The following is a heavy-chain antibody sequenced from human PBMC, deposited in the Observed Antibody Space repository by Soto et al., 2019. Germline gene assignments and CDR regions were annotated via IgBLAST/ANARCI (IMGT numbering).Heavy chain of an antibody. CDR2: INSDGSST. CDR1: GFTFSSYW. Sequence: EVQLVESGGGLVQPGGSLRLSCAASGFTFSSYWMHWVRQAPGKGLVWVSRINSDGSSTSYADSVKGRVTISRDNAKNTLYLQMNSLRAEDTAVYYCARDAGIVALNWFDPWGQGTLVTVSS. CDR3: ARDAGIVALNWFDP. V-gene: IGHV3-74*01. D-gene: IGHD2-15*01. J-gene: IGHJ5*02.